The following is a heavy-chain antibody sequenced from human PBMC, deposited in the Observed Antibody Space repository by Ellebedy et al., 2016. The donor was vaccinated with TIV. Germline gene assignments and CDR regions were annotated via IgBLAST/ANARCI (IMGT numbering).Heavy chain of an antibody. J-gene: IGHJ4*02. V-gene: IGHV4-31*11. Sequence: MPSETLSLTCAVSGGSISSGDYYWSWIRQPPGKGLEWIGYIYYSGSTYYNPSLKSRVTISVDTSKNQFSLKLSSVTAADTAVYYCAGRPKVTRWKGFDYWGQGTLVTVSS. CDR2: IYYSGST. CDR3: AGRPKVTRWKGFDY. D-gene: IGHD2-21*02. CDR1: GGSISSGDYY.